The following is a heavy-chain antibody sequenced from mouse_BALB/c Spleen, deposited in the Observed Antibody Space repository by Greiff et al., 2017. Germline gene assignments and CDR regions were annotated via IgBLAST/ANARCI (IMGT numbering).Heavy chain of an antibody. CDR2: IDPANGNT. V-gene: IGHV14-3*02. D-gene: IGHD2-10*01. CDR3: ARAYYGNPYYAMDY. CDR1: GFNIKDTY. Sequence: EVQRVESGAELVKPGASVKLSCTASGFNIKDTYMHWVKQRPEQGLEWIGRIDPANGNTKYDPKFQGKATITADTSSNTAYLQLSSLTSEDTAVYYCARAYYGNPYYAMDYWGQGTSVTVSS. J-gene: IGHJ4*01.